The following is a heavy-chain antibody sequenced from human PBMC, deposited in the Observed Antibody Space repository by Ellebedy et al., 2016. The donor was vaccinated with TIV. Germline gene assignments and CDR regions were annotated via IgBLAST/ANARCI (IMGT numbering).Heavy chain of an antibody. CDR3: ARDARFIDQQHNWFDP. CDR2: ISHSGSTI. J-gene: IGHJ5*02. Sequence: GESLKISCAASGFTFSDYYLICIRPAPGKGLEWVSYISHSGSTIYYADSVKGRFTISRDNAKNSLSLLMNSLRAEDTAVYYCARDARFIDQQHNWFDPWGQGTLVTVSS. V-gene: IGHV3-11*01. CDR1: GFTFSDYY. D-gene: IGHD2-2*01.